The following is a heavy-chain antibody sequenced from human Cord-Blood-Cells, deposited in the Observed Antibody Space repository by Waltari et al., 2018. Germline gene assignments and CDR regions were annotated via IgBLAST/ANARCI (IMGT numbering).Heavy chain of an antibody. Sequence: EVQLVESGGGLVQPGGSLRLSCAASGFTFSSYWMHWVRQAPGKGLVGVARINSDGSSTSYADSVKGRFTISRDNAKNTLYLQMNSLRAEDTAVYYCARAFSRGAALCDYWGQGTLVTVSS. J-gene: IGHJ4*02. V-gene: IGHV3-74*01. D-gene: IGHD3-3*02. CDR3: ARAFSRGAALCDY. CDR2: INSDGSST. CDR1: GFTFSSYW.